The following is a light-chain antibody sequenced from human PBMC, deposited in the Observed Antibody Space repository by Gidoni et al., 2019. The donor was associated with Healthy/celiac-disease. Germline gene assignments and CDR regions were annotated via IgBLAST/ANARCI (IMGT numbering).Light chain of an antibody. V-gene: IGKV1-39*01. Sequence: DPVTITCRASQSISSYLNWYQQKPGKAPKLLIYAASSLQSGDPSRFSGSGSGTDFTLTISSLQPEDFATYYCQQSYSTRYTFGQGTKLEIK. CDR1: QSISSY. J-gene: IGKJ2*01. CDR3: QQSYSTRYT. CDR2: AAS.